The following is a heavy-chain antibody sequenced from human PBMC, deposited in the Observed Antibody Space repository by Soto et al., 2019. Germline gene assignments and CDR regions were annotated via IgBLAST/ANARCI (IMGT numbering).Heavy chain of an antibody. D-gene: IGHD6-6*01. Sequence: EVQLVESGGGVVRPGGSLRLSCAASGFTFDDYGMSWVRQAPGKGLEWVSGINWNGGSTGYADSVKGRFTISRDNAKNSLYLQMNGLGAEDTALYHCARDSSSEAFWYFELWGRGTLVTVSS. CDR2: INWNGGST. CDR3: ARDSSSEAFWYFEL. V-gene: IGHV3-20*01. J-gene: IGHJ2*01. CDR1: GFTFDDYG.